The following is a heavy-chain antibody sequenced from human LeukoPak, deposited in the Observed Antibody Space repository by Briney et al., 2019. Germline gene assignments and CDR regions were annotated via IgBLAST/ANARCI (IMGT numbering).Heavy chain of an antibody. Sequence: GGSLRLSCAASGFTFSSYSMNWVRQAPGKGLEWVAFIRYDGSNKYYADSVKGRFTISRDNSKNTLYLQMNSLRAEDTAVYYCAKVNSSRVAFDIWGQGTMVTVSS. CDR1: GFTFSSYS. D-gene: IGHD6-6*01. J-gene: IGHJ3*02. CDR3: AKVNSSRVAFDI. V-gene: IGHV3-30*02. CDR2: IRYDGSNK.